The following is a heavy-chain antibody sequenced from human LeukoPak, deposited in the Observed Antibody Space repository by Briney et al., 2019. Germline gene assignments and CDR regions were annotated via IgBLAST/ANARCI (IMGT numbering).Heavy chain of an antibody. Sequence: SRTLSLTCTVSGGSIGSGDYYWSWIRQPPGKGLECIGYIYDSGSAYYNPSLKSRVTISVDTSKNQLSLKLSSVTAADTAVYYCARGPSDAFDIWGQGTMVTVSS. CDR2: IYDSGSA. V-gene: IGHV4-30-4*01. J-gene: IGHJ3*02. CDR3: ARGPSDAFDI. CDR1: GGSIGSGDYY.